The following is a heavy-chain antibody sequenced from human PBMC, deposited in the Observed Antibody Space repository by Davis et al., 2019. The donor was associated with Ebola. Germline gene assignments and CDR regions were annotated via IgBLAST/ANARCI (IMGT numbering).Heavy chain of an antibody. CDR2: ISAYNGNT. J-gene: IGHJ5*02. CDR1: GYTFTSYG. Sequence: AASVKVSCKASGYTFTSYGISWVRQAPGQGLEWMGWISAYNGNTNYAQNLQGRVTMTTDTSTNTAYMEVRSLRYDDTAVYYCARAVTMVLPSGWFDPWGQGTLVTVSS. V-gene: IGHV1-18*01. CDR3: ARAVTMVLPSGWFDP. D-gene: IGHD3-10*01.